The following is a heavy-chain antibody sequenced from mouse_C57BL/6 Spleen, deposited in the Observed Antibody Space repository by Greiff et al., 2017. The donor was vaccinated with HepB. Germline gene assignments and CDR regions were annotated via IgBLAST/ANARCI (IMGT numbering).Heavy chain of an antibody. CDR1: GYTFTSYW. D-gene: IGHD1-1*01. CDR3: ARAIYYYGSSYEAY. J-gene: IGHJ3*01. V-gene: IGHV1-55*01. Sequence: QVQLQQPGAELVKPGASVKMSCKASGYTFTSYWITWVKQRPGQGLEWIGDIYPGSGSTNYNEKFKSKATLTVDTSSSTAYMQLSSLTSEDSAVYYGARAIYYYGSSYEAYWGPGTLVTVSA. CDR2: IYPGSGST.